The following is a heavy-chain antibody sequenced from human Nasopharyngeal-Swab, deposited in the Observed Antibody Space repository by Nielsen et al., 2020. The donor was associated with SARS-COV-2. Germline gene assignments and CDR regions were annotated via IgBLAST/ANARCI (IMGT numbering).Heavy chain of an antibody. D-gene: IGHD6-13*01. CDR3: AREAAGTGSYPDY. CDR2: IWYDGSNK. CDR1: GFTFSSYG. V-gene: IGHV3-33*01. J-gene: IGHJ4*02. Sequence: GESLKISCAASGFTFSSYGMHWVRQAPGKGLEWVAVIWYDGSNKYYADSVKGRFTISRDNSKNKLYLQMNSLRAEDTAVYYCAREAAGTGSYPDYWGQGTLVTVSS.